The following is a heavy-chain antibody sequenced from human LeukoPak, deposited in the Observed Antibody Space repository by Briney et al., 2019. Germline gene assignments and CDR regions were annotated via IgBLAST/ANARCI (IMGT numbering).Heavy chain of an antibody. CDR2: ISPNSGGT. CDR1: GYTFTAYN. D-gene: IGHD2-15*01. V-gene: IGHV1-2*02. J-gene: IGHJ4*02. Sequence: ASVKVSCKASGYTFTAYNFHWVRQAPGQGLEWMGWISPNSGGTNYAQKFQGRVTMTRDTSISTAYRELRSLRSDDTAVYYCARGGGTAHFDYWGQGTLVTVSS. CDR3: ARGGGTAHFDY.